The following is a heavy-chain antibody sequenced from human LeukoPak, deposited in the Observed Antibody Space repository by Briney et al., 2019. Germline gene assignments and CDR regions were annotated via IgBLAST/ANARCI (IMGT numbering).Heavy chain of an antibody. V-gene: IGHV3-7*03. CDR3: AKGNWMGYGYFDY. J-gene: IGHJ4*02. Sequence: PGGSLRLSCAASGFIFSSYWMSWVRQAPGKGLGWVANIKEDGSEKYYVDSVKGRFTISRDNAKNSLYLQTNSLRAEDTALYYCAKGNWMGYGYFDYWGQGTLVTVSS. D-gene: IGHD5-18*01. CDR1: GFIFSSYW. CDR2: IKEDGSEK.